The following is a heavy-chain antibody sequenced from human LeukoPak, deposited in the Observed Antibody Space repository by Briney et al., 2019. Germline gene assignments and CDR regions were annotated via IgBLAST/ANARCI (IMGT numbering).Heavy chain of an antibody. CDR2: VSGSGAST. CDR3: AKDYAVGSIDY. J-gene: IGHJ4*02. D-gene: IGHD3-16*01. V-gene: IGHV3-23*01. Sequence: GGSLRLSCAASGFTFSNSALSWVRQAPGKGLEWVSDVSGSGASTYYADSVRGRFTISRDNSKNTLYLQMNSLRAEDTALYYCAKDYAVGSIDYWGQGTLVTVSS. CDR1: GFTFSNSA.